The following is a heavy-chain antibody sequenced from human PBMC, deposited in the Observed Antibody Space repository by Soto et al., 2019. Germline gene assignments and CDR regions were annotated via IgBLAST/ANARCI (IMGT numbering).Heavy chain of an antibody. D-gene: IGHD5-18*01. CDR3: ATESGSTYGYFDH. V-gene: IGHV4-30-4*01. Sequence: SETLCLTCTVSGGSVTSDEDYWTWIRQSPGKGLEWIGYISNSGSTGYNPSLKTRLSMSVDRSKNQFTLRLTSVTAADTAVYLCATESGSTYGYFDHWGQGTKVTVS. J-gene: IGHJ4*02. CDR1: GGSVTSDEDY. CDR2: ISNSGST.